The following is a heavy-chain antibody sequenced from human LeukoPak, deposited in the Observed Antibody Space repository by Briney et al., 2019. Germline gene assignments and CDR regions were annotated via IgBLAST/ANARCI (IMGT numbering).Heavy chain of an antibody. CDR1: GGSISSGDYY. Sequence: ASETLSLTCTVSGGSISSGDYYWSWIRQPPGKGLEWIGYIYYSGSTYYNPSLKSRVTISVDTSKNQFSLKLSSVTAADTAVYYCASYGDYAGSGAFDIWGQGTMVTVSS. D-gene: IGHD4-17*01. CDR3: ASYGDYAGSGAFDI. J-gene: IGHJ3*02. CDR2: IYYSGST. V-gene: IGHV4-30-4*01.